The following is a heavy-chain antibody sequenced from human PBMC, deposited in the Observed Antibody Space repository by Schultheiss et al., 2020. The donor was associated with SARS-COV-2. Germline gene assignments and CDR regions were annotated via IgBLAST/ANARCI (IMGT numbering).Heavy chain of an antibody. CDR3: ARDLYGGNSGFGY. CDR1: GGSFSGYY. V-gene: IGHV4-34*01. D-gene: IGHD4-23*01. J-gene: IGHJ4*02. Sequence: SETLSLTCAVYGGSFSGYYWSWIRQPPGKGLEWIGEIYHSGSTNYNPSLKSRVTISVDTSKNQFSLKLSSVTAADTAVYYCARDLYGGNSGFGYWGQGTLVTVSS. CDR2: IYHSGST.